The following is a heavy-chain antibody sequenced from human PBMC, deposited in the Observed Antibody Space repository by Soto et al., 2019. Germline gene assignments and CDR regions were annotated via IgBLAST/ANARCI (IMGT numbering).Heavy chain of an antibody. V-gene: IGHV4-59*01. J-gene: IGHJ6*02. D-gene: IGHD3-3*01. CDR2: IYYSGST. CDR1: GGSISSYY. Sequence: KPSETLSLTCTVSGGSISSYYWSWIRQPPGKGLEWIGYIYYSGSTNYNPSLKSRVTISVDTSKNQFSLKLSSVTAADTAVYYCAGCITSSLLGMDVWGQGTTVTVSS. CDR3: AGCITSSLLGMDV.